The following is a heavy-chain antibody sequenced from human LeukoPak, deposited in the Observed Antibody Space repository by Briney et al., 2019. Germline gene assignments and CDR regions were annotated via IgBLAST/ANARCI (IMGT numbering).Heavy chain of an antibody. Sequence: PGGSPRLSCAASGFIFSSYSMMWVRQAPGKGLEWVSYISSSYNTKYYADFVKGRFTISRDNAKNSLYLQMNSLRAEDTALYYCARDNGGGQLDIYYYYYQYMDVWGKGTTVTVSS. CDR3: ARDNGGGQLDIYYYYYQYMDV. J-gene: IGHJ6*03. D-gene: IGHD2-2*03. V-gene: IGHV3-48*04. CDR1: GFIFSSYS. CDR2: ISSSYNTK.